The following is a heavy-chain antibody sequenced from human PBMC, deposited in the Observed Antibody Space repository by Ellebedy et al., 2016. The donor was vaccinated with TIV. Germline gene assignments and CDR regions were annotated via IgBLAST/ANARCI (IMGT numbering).Heavy chain of an antibody. Sequence: ASVKVSXXASGYTFTGYYMHWVRQAPGQGLEWMGWINPNSGGTNYAQKFQGRVTMTRDTSISTAYMELSRLRSDDTAVYYCARVLKYSSSSGYFDYWGQGTLVTVSS. CDR3: ARVLKYSSSSGYFDY. V-gene: IGHV1-2*02. D-gene: IGHD6-6*01. CDR1: GYTFTGYY. CDR2: INPNSGGT. J-gene: IGHJ4*02.